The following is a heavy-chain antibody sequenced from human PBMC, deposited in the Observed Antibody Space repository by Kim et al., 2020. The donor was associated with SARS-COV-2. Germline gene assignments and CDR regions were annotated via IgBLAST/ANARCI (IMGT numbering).Heavy chain of an antibody. V-gene: IGHV1-2*04. CDR3: AREDGYNYPRDRSYYYYGMDV. Sequence: ASVKVSCKASGYTFTGYYMHWVRQAPGQGLEWLGWINPNSGGTNYAQKFQGWVTMTRDTSISTAYMELSRLRSDDTAVYYCAREDGYNYPRDRSYYYYGMDVWGQGTTVTVSS. J-gene: IGHJ6*02. CDR1: GYTFTGYY. CDR2: INPNSGGT. D-gene: IGHD5-12*01.